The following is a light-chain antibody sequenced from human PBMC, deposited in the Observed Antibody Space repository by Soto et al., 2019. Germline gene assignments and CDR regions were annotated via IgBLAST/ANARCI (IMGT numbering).Light chain of an antibody. Sequence: QSVLTQPASVSGSPGQSIAISCTGTSSDVGLYNYVSWYQQHPDKVPKLIIYDVTNRPSGVSDCFSGSKSGNTASLTISGLQADDEADYYCSSFTTSSTYVFGTGTKLTVL. CDR1: SSDVGLYNY. V-gene: IGLV2-14*01. J-gene: IGLJ1*01. CDR3: SSFTTSSTYV. CDR2: DVT.